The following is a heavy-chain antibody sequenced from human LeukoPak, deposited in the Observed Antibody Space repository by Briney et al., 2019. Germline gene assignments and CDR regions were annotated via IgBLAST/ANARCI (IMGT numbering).Heavy chain of an antibody. V-gene: IGHV4-38-2*02. J-gene: IGHJ4*02. D-gene: IGHD1-7*01. CDR1: GYSISSGYY. Sequence: SETLSFTCTVSGYSISSGYYWGWIRQPPGKGLEWIGSIHHSGSTYYNPSLKSRVTISEDTSKNQFSLKLNSVTAADTAAYYCAREANWNYGYWGQGTLVTVSS. CDR2: IHHSGST. CDR3: AREANWNYGY.